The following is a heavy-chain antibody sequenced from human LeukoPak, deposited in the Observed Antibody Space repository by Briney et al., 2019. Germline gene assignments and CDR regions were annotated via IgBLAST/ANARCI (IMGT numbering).Heavy chain of an antibody. J-gene: IGHJ4*02. V-gene: IGHV1-46*01. CDR3: ASGGYSYGWDFDY. CDR1: GYTFTSYY. D-gene: IGHD5-18*01. Sequence: ASVKVSCKASGYTFTSYYMHWVRQAPGQGLEWMGIINPSGGSTSYAQKFQGRVTMTRDTSISTAYMELSSLRSEDTAVYYCASGGYSYGWDFDYWGQGTLVTVSS. CDR2: INPSGGST.